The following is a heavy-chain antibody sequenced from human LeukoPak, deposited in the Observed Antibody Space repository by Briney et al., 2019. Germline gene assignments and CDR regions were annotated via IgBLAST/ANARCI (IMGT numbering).Heavy chain of an antibody. V-gene: IGHV3-23*01. D-gene: IGHD5-18*01. CDR3: ARDELSDTNGHSYGTNFDH. CDR1: GFAFSSYS. Sequence: GGSLRLSCAASGFAFSSYSMNWVRKAQGKGLEWVSSNSGSGGSRYYGDSVKGRFTVFRDNSRNTLYLQMNSLRAEDTAVYYCARDELSDTNGHSYGTNFDHWGQGTLVTVSS. J-gene: IGHJ4*02. CDR2: NSGSGGSR.